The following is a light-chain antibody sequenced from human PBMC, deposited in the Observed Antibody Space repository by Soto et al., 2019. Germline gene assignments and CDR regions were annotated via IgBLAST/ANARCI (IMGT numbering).Light chain of an antibody. CDR1: SSDVGSYNL. CDR3: CSYAGSSTFFYV. V-gene: IGLV2-23*03. Sequence: QSARAHPASVSGSPGQSITISCTGTSSDVGSYNLVSWCQQHPGKAPKLMIYGGSKRPSGVSNRSSGSKSGNTASLTISGLQAEDEADYYCCSYAGSSTFFYVLGTGTKVTVL. CDR2: GGS. J-gene: IGLJ1*01.